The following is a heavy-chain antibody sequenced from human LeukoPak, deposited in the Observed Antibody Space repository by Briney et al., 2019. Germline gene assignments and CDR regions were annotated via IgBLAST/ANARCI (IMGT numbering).Heavy chain of an antibody. Sequence: PGGSLRLSCAASGFTFSSYGMHWVRQAPGKGLEWVAVISYDGSNKYYADSVKGRFTISRDNSKNTLYLQMNSLRAEDTAVYYCARGMGYCSSTSCYNPPYYYMDVWGKGTTVTVSS. CDR1: GFTFSSYG. CDR2: ISYDGSNK. D-gene: IGHD2-2*02. J-gene: IGHJ6*03. CDR3: ARGMGYCSSTSCYNPPYYYMDV. V-gene: IGHV3-30*03.